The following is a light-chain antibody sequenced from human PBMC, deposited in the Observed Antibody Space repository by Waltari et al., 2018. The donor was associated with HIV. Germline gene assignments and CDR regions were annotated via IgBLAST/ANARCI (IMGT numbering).Light chain of an antibody. CDR1: ISDVDGYAY. CDR3: TAYTGSTNWL. CDR2: EFT. V-gene: IGLV2-8*01. J-gene: IGLJ2*01. Sequence: QSALTQPPSASGSPGQSVTISCTGPISDVDGYAYDSWYQHHPGKAPKLIIYEFTMRPAGLPARVPCSEPDYTAPLTFSGLQAEYEADYYITAYTGSTNWLFGGGTKLTVL.